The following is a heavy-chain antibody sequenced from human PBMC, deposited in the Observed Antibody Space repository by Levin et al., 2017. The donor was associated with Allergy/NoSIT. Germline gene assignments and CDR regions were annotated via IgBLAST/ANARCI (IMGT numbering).Heavy chain of an antibody. V-gene: IGHV3-33*01. CDR3: ARVTTSYLDY. D-gene: IGHD4-17*01. CDR2: IWYDGSQK. Sequence: GGSLRLSCAASGFTFSSHGMHWVRQAPGKGLEWVALIWYDGSQKYYADSVKGRFAISRDNSRNTLYLQMSSLRAEDTAIYYCARVTTSYLDYWGQGALVTVSS. J-gene: IGHJ4*02. CDR1: GFTFSSHG.